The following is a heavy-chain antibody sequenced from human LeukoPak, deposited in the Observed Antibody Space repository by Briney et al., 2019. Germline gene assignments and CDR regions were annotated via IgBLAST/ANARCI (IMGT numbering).Heavy chain of an antibody. Sequence: PGGSLRLSCAASGFTFGSYWMHWVRQAPEKGLVWVSRINSDGSSTSYADSVKGRFTISRDNAKNTLYLQMNSLRAEDTAVYYCARDSYSSGAHFDYWGQGTLVTVSS. CDR2: INSDGSST. D-gene: IGHD6-19*01. CDR1: GFTFGSYW. CDR3: ARDSYSSGAHFDY. J-gene: IGHJ4*02. V-gene: IGHV3-74*01.